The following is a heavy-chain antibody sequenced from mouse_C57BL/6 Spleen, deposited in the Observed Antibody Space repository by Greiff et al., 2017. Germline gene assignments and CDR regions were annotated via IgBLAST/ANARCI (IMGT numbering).Heavy chain of an antibody. Sequence: EVQLQQSGPELVKPGASVKISCKASGYTFTDYYMNWVKQSHGKSLEWIGDINPNNGGTSYNQKLKGKATLTVDKSSSTAYMELRSLTSEDSAVYYCARAYYGSSYGYFDVWGTGTTVTVSS. J-gene: IGHJ1*03. D-gene: IGHD1-1*01. V-gene: IGHV1-26*01. CDR2: INPNNGGT. CDR1: GYTFTDYY. CDR3: ARAYYGSSYGYFDV.